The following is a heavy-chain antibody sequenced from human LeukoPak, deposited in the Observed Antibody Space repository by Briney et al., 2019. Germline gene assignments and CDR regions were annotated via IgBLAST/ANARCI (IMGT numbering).Heavy chain of an antibody. CDR3: AKADGSGSYYKKGNYAFDI. CDR1: GFTFSSYW. Sequence: PGGSLRLSCAASGFTFSSYWMSWVRQAPGKGLEWVANIKQDGSEKYYVDSVKGRFTISRDNAKNSLYLQMNSLRAEDTAVYYCAKADGSGSYYKKGNYAFDIWGQGTMVTVSS. CDR2: IKQDGSEK. J-gene: IGHJ3*02. D-gene: IGHD3-10*01. V-gene: IGHV3-7*03.